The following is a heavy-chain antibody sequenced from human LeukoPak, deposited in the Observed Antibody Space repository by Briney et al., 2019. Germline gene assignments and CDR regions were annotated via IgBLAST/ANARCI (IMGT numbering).Heavy chain of an antibody. CDR3: ARDNSVRDEAWWFNP. D-gene: IGHD5-24*01. V-gene: IGHV3-53*05. CDR2: IYSGGTT. CDR1: GFTVGGNY. J-gene: IGHJ5*02. Sequence: GVLRLSCAVSGFTVGGNYMSWVRQAPGKGLEWVSLIYSGGTTYYADSVKGRFTISRDNSKNTLYLQMNSLRSEDTAVYYCARDNSVRDEAWWFNPWGPGTLVTVSS.